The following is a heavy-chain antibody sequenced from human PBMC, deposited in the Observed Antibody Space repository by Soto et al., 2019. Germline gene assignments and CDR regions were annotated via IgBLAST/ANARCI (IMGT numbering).Heavy chain of an antibody. V-gene: IGHV1-3*01. CDR3: ARGGGDIRFLEWLLYEFDY. J-gene: IGHJ4*02. D-gene: IGHD3-3*01. CDR2: INAGNGNT. CDR1: GYTFTTYA. Sequence: QVQLVQSGAEVKKPGASVKVSCKASGYTFTTYAIHWVRQAPGQRLEWMGWINAGNGNTKYSQKFQGRVTIPRDTPASTAYMELSSLRSEDTAVYYCARGGGDIRFLEWLLYEFDYWGQGTLVTVSS.